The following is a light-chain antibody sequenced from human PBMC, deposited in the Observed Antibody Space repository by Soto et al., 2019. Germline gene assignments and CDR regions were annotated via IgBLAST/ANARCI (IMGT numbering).Light chain of an antibody. CDR1: QSVSSSY. V-gene: IGKV3-20*01. CDR3: QQYGSSPWT. CDR2: RAS. J-gene: IGKJ1*01. Sequence: EIVLTQSPGILSLSPGERATLSCRASQSVSSSYLAWYQQKPGQAPRLLIYRASSRATGIPDRFSGSGSGTDFTLTISKLEPEDFAVYYCQQYGSSPWTFGQGTKVDIK.